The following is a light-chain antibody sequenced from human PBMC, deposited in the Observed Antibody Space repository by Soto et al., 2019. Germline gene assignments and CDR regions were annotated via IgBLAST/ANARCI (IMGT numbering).Light chain of an antibody. Sequence: EIVLTQSPGTLSLSPGERATLSCRASQSLSNGFLAWYQQKVGQATRLLIYLASRRATGLPDRFSGSWSGTDFTFTISSLQPEDIATYYCQQYDNLPRTFGGGTKVEIK. J-gene: IGKJ4*01. CDR2: LAS. CDR3: QQYDNLPRT. V-gene: IGKV3-20*01. CDR1: QSLSNGF.